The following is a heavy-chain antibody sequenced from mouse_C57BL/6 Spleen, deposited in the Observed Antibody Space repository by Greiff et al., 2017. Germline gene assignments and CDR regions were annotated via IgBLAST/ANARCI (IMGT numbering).Heavy chain of an antibody. CDR2: IYPRSGNT. CDR3: ASPRDGYPFGY. V-gene: IGHV1-81*01. D-gene: IGHD2-3*01. CDR1: GYTFTSYG. J-gene: IGHJ3*01. Sequence: QVQLQQSGAELARPGASVKLSCKASGYTFTSYGISWVKQRTGQGLEWIGEIYPRSGNTYYNEKFKGKATLTADKSSSTAYMELRSLTSEDSAVYFCASPRDGYPFGYWGQGTLVTVSA.